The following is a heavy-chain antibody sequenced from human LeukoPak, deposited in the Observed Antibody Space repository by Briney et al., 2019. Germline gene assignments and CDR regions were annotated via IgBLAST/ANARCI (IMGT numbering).Heavy chain of an antibody. CDR1: GGSISSSSYY. D-gene: IGHD4-17*01. Sequence: KASETLSLTCTVSGGSISSSSYYWGWIRQPPGKGLEWIGSIYYSGSTYYNPSLKSRVTISVDTSKNQFSLKLSSVTAADTAVYYCARGAYDTTTVTTNYFDYWGLGTLVTVSS. CDR2: IYYSGST. CDR3: ARGAYDTTTVTTNYFDY. V-gene: IGHV4-39*07. J-gene: IGHJ4*02.